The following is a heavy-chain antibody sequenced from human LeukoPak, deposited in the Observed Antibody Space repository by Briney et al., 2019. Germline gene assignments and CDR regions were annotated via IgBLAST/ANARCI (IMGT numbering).Heavy chain of an antibody. CDR1: GFIFSDYE. J-gene: IGHJ3*02. V-gene: IGHV3-48*03. CDR2: ISSSGRTI. CDR3: ATADRGAFDI. Sequence: GGSLRLSCATSGFIFSDYEMNCVRQAPGKGLEWVSYISSSGRTIFYADSVKGRFTISRDSAKKSVYLQMNSLRDEDTAVYYCATADRGAFDIWGQGTMVIVSS.